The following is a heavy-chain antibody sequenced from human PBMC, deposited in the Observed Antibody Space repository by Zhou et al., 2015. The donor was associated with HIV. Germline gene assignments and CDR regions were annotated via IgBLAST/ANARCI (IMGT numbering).Heavy chain of an antibody. Sequence: QVQLVQSGAEVKKPGASVKVSCKASGYTFTSYGISWVRQAPGQGLEWMGGIIPIFGTANYAQKFQGRVTITADESTSTAYMELSSLRSEDTAVYYCARSHYYDSSGYYYGFQHWARAPWSPSPQ. J-gene: IGHJ1*01. V-gene: IGHV1-69*13. CDR1: GYTFTSYG. CDR2: IIPIFGTA. CDR3: ARSHYYDSSGYYYGFQH. D-gene: IGHD3-22*01.